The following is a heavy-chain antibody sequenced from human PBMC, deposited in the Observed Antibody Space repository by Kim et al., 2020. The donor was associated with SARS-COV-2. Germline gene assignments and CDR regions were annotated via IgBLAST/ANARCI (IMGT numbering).Heavy chain of an antibody. J-gene: IGHJ4*02. CDR2: IYYSGIT. V-gene: IGHV4-39*06. CDR3: ARGRDILGARYFDS. D-gene: IGHD6-6*01. Sequence: SETLSLTCTVSGASVGSSAYYWGWFRQPPGKGLEWIGSIYYSGITYYNAPLKSRVTISLDTSKNHLPLRLSSVTAADTAVYYCARGRDILGARYFDSWGQGTLDTVTS. CDR1: GASVGSSAYY.